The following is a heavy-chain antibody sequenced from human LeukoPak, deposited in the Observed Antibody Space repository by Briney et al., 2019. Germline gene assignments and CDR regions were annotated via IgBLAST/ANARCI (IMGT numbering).Heavy chain of an antibody. CDR3: ARVTTIFGVVYYYYYMDV. Sequence: PSETLSLTCTVSGGSISSYYWSWIRQPAGKGLEWIGRIYTSGSTNYNPSLKSRVTMSVDTSKNQFSLKLSSVTAADTAVYYCARVTTIFGVVYYYYYMDVWGKGTTVTVSS. D-gene: IGHD3-3*01. CDR2: IYTSGST. CDR1: GGSISSYY. V-gene: IGHV4-4*07. J-gene: IGHJ6*03.